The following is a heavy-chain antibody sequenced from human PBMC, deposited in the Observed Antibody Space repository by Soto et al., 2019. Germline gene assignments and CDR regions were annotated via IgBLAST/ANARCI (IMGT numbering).Heavy chain of an antibody. J-gene: IGHJ4*02. Sequence: ASVKVSCKASGYTFTGYYMHWVRQAPGQGLEWMGWINRNSGGTNYAQKFQGRVTMTRDTSISTAYMELSRLRSDDTAVYYCAREAFGSSWPIYPFDYWGQGTLVTVSS. V-gene: IGHV1-2*02. CDR1: GYTFTGYY. CDR2: INRNSGGT. CDR3: AREAFGSSWPIYPFDY. D-gene: IGHD6-13*01.